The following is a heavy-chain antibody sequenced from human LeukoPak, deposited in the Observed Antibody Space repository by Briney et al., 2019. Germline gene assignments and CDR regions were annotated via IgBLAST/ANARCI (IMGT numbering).Heavy chain of an antibody. CDR1: GGSISSSSYY. V-gene: IGHV4-39*01. Sequence: SETLSLTCTVSGGSISSSSYYWGWIRQPPGKGLEWIGSTYYSGSTYYNPSLKSRVTISVDTSKNQFSLKLSSVTAADTAVYYCARSGSYPDYWGQGTLVTVSS. CDR3: ARSGSYPDY. D-gene: IGHD1-26*01. CDR2: TYYSGST. J-gene: IGHJ4*02.